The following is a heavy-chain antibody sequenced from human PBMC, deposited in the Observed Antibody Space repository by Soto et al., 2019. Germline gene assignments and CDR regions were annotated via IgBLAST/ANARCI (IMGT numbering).Heavy chain of an antibody. CDR2: IYYSGST. V-gene: IGHV4-30-4*01. D-gene: IGHD2-15*01. CDR1: GGSINNSDYY. CDR3: ARDRDCSGACNWFDP. J-gene: IGHJ5*02. Sequence: SETLSLTCTVSGGSINNSDYYWGWIRQSPGKGLEWIGYIYYSGSTYYNPSLKTRVTISADTSKNQFSLQLSSVTAADTAVYYCARDRDCSGACNWFDPWGQGTLVTVSS.